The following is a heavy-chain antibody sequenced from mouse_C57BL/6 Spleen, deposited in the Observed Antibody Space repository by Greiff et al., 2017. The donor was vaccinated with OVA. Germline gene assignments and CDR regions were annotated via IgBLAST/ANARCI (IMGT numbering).Heavy chain of an antibody. D-gene: IGHD3-3*01. V-gene: IGHV1-54*01. CDR1: GYAFTNYL. J-gene: IGHJ2*01. Sequence: VQLQQSGAELVRPGTSVKVSCKASGYAFTNYLIEWVKQRPGQGLEWIGVINPGSGGTKYNEKFKGKATLTVDKSSNTAYMQLSSLTSEDSAVYFCARDRAYYFDYWGQGTTLTVSS. CDR2: INPGSGGT. CDR3: ARDRAYYFDY.